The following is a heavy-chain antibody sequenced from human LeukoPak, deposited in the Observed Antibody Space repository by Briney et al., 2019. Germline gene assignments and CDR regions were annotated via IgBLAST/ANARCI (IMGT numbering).Heavy chain of an antibody. CDR2: IYSGGST. CDR1: GVTVSSNY. CDR3: WKFFKGGMA. D-gene: IGHD5-24*01. J-gene: IGHJ4*02. V-gene: IGHV3-66*02. Sequence: PGGSPRLSCAASGVTVSSNYMSWVRQAPGKGLEWVSVIYSGGSTYYVDSVKGRFTISRDNSRNTLYLQMDGPRVEDTAVYYCWKFFKGGMAWGQGTLVTVSS.